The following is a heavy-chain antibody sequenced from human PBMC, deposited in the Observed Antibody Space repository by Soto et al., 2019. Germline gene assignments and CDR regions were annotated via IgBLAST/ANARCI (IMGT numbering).Heavy chain of an antibody. Sequence: VGSRRLSCAASGFTFRSYGMHWVRQAPGKGLEWVAVIWYDGSNKYYADSVKGRFTISRDNSKNTLYLQMNSLRAEDTAVYYCARGHSMVRGFDYWGQGTLVTVSS. D-gene: IGHD3-10*01. CDR1: GFTFRSYG. CDR2: IWYDGSNK. V-gene: IGHV3-33*01. CDR3: ARGHSMVRGFDY. J-gene: IGHJ4*02.